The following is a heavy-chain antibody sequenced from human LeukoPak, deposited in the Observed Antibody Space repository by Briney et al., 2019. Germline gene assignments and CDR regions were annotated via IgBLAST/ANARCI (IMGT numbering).Heavy chain of an antibody. CDR1: GGSISSSSYY. CDR3: ARPIAAAGTPFDY. J-gene: IGHJ4*02. CDR2: IYYSGST. V-gene: IGHV4-39*01. Sequence: PSETLSLTCTVSGGSISSSSYYWGWIRQPPGKGLEWIGSIYYSGSTYYNPSLKSRVTISVDTSKNQFSLKLSSVTAADTAVYYCARPIAAAGTPFDYWGQGTLVTVSS. D-gene: IGHD6-13*01.